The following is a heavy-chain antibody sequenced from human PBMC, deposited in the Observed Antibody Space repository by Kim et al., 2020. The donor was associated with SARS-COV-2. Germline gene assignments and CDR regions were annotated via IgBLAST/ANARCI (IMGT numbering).Heavy chain of an antibody. J-gene: IGHJ6*02. CDR2: ISNDGRST. D-gene: IGHD3-10*01. CDR1: GFTFANFG. CDR3: AKRGGHTGSGYMDV. Sequence: GGSLRLSCAASGFTFANFGMNWVRQAPGKGLEWVSAISNDGRSTFDADSVKGRFTISRDNSKNTLYLQLSSLRVEDTAVYYCAKRGGHTGSGYMDVGGQGTAVTV. V-gene: IGHV3-23*01.